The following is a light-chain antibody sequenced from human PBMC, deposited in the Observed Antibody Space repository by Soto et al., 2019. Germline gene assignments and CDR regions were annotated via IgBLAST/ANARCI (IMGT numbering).Light chain of an antibody. V-gene: IGKV3-11*01. CDR1: QSLSSY. J-gene: IGKJ4*01. CDR2: DAS. CDR3: QQRTNWPLT. Sequence: EVVLTQSPATLSLSPGERATLSCRASQSLSSYLAWYQQKPGQAPRLLIYDASNKATGIPARFSGSGSGTDFTLTISSLEPEDFASYYWQQRTNWPLTFGGGTKVEIK.